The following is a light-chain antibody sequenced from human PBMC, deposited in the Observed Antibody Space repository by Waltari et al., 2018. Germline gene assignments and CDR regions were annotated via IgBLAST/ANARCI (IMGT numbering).Light chain of an antibody. CDR2: DTS. J-gene: IGKJ4*01. CDR3: QQRHNWPLT. CDR1: QSVRSY. Sequence: EIVLTQSPATLSLSPGERATLSCRASQSVRSYLPWYTQKPGQAPRLLIYDTSNRASGIPARFSGSGSGTDFSLSISSLEPEDFAVYYCQQRHNWPLTFGGGTKVEIK. V-gene: IGKV3-11*01.